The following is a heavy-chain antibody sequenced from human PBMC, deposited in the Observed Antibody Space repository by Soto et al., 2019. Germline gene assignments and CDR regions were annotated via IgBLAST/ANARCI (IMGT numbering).Heavy chain of an antibody. CDR2: INPTGDHT. CDR1: GHTFSDFY. Sequence: ASVKVSCKTSGHTFSDFYMHWVRQAPGQGLEWVGIINPTGDHTNYAQKFRGRVTMTRDRTTSTLYMELAGLRSEDTAVYFCARIQCSGGSGYFDYDHWGQGTLVTVSS. J-gene: IGHJ4*02. CDR3: ARIQCSGGSGYFDYDH. D-gene: IGHD2-15*01. V-gene: IGHV1-46*01.